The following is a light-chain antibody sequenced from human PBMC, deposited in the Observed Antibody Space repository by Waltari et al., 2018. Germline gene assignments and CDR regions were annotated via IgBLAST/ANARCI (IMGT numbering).Light chain of an antibody. CDR2: DDS. Sequence: SYVLTQPPSVSVAPGQTARITCGGDNIGNKRVYWYQQKRDQAPILVVSDDSDRPSGIPELVSGSNSGNPATLTISRVEAGDEADYYCQVWDTSSDDYFVFGNGTQVTAL. CDR1: NIGNKR. V-gene: IGLV3-21*02. J-gene: IGLJ1*01. CDR3: QVWDTSSDDYFV.